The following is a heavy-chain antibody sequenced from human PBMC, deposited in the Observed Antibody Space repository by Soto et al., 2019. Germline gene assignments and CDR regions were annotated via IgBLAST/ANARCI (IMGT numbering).Heavy chain of an antibody. D-gene: IGHD2-15*01. CDR3: ARPYGYCSGGSCPPITA. Sequence: PSETLSLTCTVSGGSISSSSYYWGWIRQPPGKGLEWIGSIYYSGSTYYNPSLKSRVTISVDTSKNQFSLKLSSVTAADTAVYYCARPYGYCSGGSCPPITAWGQGTLVTVSS. CDR2: IYYSGST. V-gene: IGHV4-39*01. J-gene: IGHJ4*02. CDR1: GGSISSSSYY.